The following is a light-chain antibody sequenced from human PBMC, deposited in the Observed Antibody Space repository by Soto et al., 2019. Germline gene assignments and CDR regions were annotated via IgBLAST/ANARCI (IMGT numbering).Light chain of an antibody. CDR2: GAS. V-gene: IGKV1-39*01. J-gene: IGKJ4*01. Sequence: DIPMTQSPSSLSAFVGDRVTITCRASQSINNYLNWYHQKPGKAPELLVFGASNLQSGVPSRFSGSGSGTDFTLTISSLQRDDFATYYCQQSYNIPLTFGGGTRLEIK. CDR3: QQSYNIPLT. CDR1: QSINNY.